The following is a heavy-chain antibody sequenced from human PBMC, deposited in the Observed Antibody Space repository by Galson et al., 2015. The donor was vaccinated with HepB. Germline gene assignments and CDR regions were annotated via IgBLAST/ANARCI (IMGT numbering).Heavy chain of an antibody. CDR1: GYTFTTYG. CDR2: INTYNGNT. D-gene: IGHD3-16*02. V-gene: IGHV1-18*01. Sequence: SVKVSCKASGYTFTTYGIIWVRQAPGQGLEWMGRINTYNGNTNYVKKVQGRVTMTTDTSTDTSYLELRGLTSADTAVYFCAVSHALLWSGESSLSYFDSWGQGTLVTVSS. J-gene: IGHJ4*02. CDR3: AVSHALLWSGESSLSYFDS.